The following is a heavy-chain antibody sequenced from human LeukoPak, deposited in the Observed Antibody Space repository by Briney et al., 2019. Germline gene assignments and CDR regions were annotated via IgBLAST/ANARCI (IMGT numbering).Heavy chain of an antibody. Sequence: GGSLRLSCAASGFTFSSYGMHWVRQAPGKGLEWVAFIRYDGSNKYYADSVKGRFTISRDNSKNTLYLQMNSLRAEDTAVYYCARDSFRVDSRGPYYFDYWGQGTLVTVSS. CDR2: IRYDGSNK. CDR3: ARDSFRVDSRGPYYFDY. J-gene: IGHJ4*02. CDR1: GFTFSSYG. V-gene: IGHV3-30*02. D-gene: IGHD6-19*01.